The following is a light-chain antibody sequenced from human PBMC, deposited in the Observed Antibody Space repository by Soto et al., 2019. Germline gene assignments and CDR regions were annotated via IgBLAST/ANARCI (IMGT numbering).Light chain of an antibody. J-gene: IGLJ3*02. V-gene: IGLV2-14*01. Sequence: QSVLTQPASVSGSPGQSITISCTGTSSDVGTNKYVSWYQQHPGKAPQLIIYEVFNRPSGVSNRFSVPKSRNTPYLTISGLQAEDEADYYCCSYTPTTWVFGGGTKVTVL. CDR3: CSYTPTTWV. CDR1: SSDVGTNKY. CDR2: EVF.